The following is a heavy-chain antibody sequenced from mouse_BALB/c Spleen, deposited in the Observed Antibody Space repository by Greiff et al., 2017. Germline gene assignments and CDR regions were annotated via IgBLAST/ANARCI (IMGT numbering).Heavy chain of an antibody. D-gene: IGHD1-2*01. CDR3: ARDPNGYGYGFAY. CDR1: GFTFSDYG. CDR2: ISNLAYSI. Sequence: EVKLVESGGGLVQPGGSRKLSCAASGFTFSDYGMAWVRQAPGKGPEWVAFISNLAYSIYYADTVTGRFTISRENAKNTLYLEMSSLRSEDTAMYYCARDPNGYGYGFAYWGQGTLVTVSA. J-gene: IGHJ3*01. V-gene: IGHV5-15*02.